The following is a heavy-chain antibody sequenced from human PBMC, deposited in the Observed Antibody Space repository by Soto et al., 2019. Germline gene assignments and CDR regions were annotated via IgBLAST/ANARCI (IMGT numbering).Heavy chain of an antibody. CDR3: ASRYFDWSLYYYYGLDV. CDR1: GFTFSSYA. V-gene: IGHV3-23*01. Sequence: PGGPLRLSCAASGFTFSSYAMSWVRQAPGKGLEWVSAISGSGGSTYYADSVKGRFTISRDNSKNTLYLQMNSLRAEDTAVYYCASRYFDWSLYYYYGLDVWGQGTTVTVSS. J-gene: IGHJ6*02. D-gene: IGHD3-9*01. CDR2: ISGSGGST.